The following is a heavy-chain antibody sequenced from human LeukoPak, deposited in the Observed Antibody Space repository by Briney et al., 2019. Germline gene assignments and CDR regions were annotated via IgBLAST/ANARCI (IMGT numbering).Heavy chain of an antibody. CDR2: IKQDGSEK. J-gene: IGHJ4*02. V-gene: IGHV3-7*04. Sequence: QTGGSLRLSCAASGFTFSSYYMTWVRQAPGKGLEWVASIKQDGSEKYYVDSVKGRFTFSRDNAKNSLYLQMNSLRGEDTAVYYCARDGVPAAFDYWGQGTLVTVSS. D-gene: IGHD2-2*01. CDR1: GFTFSSYY. CDR3: ARDGVPAAFDY.